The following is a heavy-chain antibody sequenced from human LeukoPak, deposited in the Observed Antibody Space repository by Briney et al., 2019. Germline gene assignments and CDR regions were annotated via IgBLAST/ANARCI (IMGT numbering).Heavy chain of an antibody. CDR2: IIPIFGTA. J-gene: IGHJ5*02. CDR3: ARVSSSSSRWFDP. Sequence: GASVKVSCKASGGTFSSHAISWVRQAPGQGLEWMGGIIPIFGTANYAQKFQGRVTITADESTSTAYMELSSLRSEDTAVYYCARVSSSSSRWFDPWGQGTLVTVSS. D-gene: IGHD6-13*01. V-gene: IGHV1-69*13. CDR1: GGTFSSHA.